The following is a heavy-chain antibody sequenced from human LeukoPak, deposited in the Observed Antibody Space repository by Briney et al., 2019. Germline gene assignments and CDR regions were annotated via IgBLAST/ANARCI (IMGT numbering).Heavy chain of an antibody. D-gene: IGHD6-19*01. Sequence: GSLRLSCAASGFTFSSYAMSWVRQAPGKGLEWVSAISGSGGNTYYADSVKGRFTISRDNSKNTLYLQMNSLRAEDTAVYHCAKDQSSGWYGYSDYWGQGTLVTVSS. V-gene: IGHV3-23*01. CDR3: AKDQSSGWYGYSDY. CDR1: GFTFSSYA. CDR2: ISGSGGNT. J-gene: IGHJ4*02.